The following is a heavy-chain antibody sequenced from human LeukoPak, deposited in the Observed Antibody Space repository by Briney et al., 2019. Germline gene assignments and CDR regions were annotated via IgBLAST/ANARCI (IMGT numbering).Heavy chain of an antibody. CDR2: ISSSSSTI. CDR1: GFTFSSYR. J-gene: IGHJ4*02. V-gene: IGHV3-48*01. CDR3: ASEIIFGSFDY. Sequence: GGSLRLSCAASGFTFSSYRMNWVRQAPGKGLEWVSYISSSSSTIYYADSVKGRFTISRDNAKNSLYLQMNSLSAEDTAVYYCASEIIFGSFDYWGQGTLVTVSS. D-gene: IGHD3-3*01.